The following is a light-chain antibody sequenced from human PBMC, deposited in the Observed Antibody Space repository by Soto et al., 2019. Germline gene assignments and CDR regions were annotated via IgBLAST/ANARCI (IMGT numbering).Light chain of an antibody. J-gene: IGKJ4*01. CDR3: QPANSFPLT. CDR1: QGISSW. V-gene: IGKV1-12*01. CDR2: AAS. Sequence: DLQMTQSPSSVSSSVGDRVTITCRASQGISSWLVWYQQKPGKAPKLLIYAASSLQSGVPSRFSGSGSGTDFTLTISSLQPEDFATYYCQPANSFPLTFGGGTKVEIK.